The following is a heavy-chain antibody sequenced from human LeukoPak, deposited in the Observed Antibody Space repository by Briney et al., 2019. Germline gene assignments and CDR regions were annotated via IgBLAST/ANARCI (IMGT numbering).Heavy chain of an antibody. CDR3: ARDRDSYDSSGYYYWFDP. D-gene: IGHD3-22*01. CDR1: GGSISSYY. J-gene: IGHJ5*02. V-gene: IGHV4-59*01. CDR2: IYYSGST. Sequence: SETLSLTCTVSGGSISSYYWSWIRQPPGKGLEWIGYIYYSGSTNYNPSLKSRVTISVDTSKNQFSLKLSSETAADTAVYYCARDRDSYDSSGYYYWFDPWGQGTLVTVSS.